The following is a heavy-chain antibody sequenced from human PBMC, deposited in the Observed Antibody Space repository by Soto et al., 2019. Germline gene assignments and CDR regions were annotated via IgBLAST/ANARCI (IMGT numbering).Heavy chain of an antibody. J-gene: IGHJ6*01. CDR2: IIPIFGTA. CDR1: GGTFSSYA. Sequence: SVKVSCKASGGTFSSYAISWVRQAPGQGLEWMGGIIPIFGTANYAQKFQGRVTITADKSTSTAYMELSSLRSEDTAVSYCAREAYYCGSNYYYYYGMDVWVQGTTVTVSS. CDR3: AREAYYCGSNYYYYYGMDV. V-gene: IGHV1-69*06. D-gene: IGHD2-15*01.